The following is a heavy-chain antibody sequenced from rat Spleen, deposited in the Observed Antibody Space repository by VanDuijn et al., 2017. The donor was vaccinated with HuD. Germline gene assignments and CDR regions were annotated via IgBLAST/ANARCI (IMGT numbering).Heavy chain of an antibody. J-gene: IGHJ3*01. CDR3: ARAGYGGYANWFAY. D-gene: IGHD1-11*01. V-gene: IGHV5S23*01. Sequence: EVQLVESDGGLVQPGRSLKLSCAASGFTFSNYDMAWVRQAPTKGLEWVTSISPSGDNTYYRDSVKGRFTVSRDNAKSTLYLQMDSLRSEDTATYYCARAGYGGYANWFAYWGQGTLVTVSS. CDR1: GFTFSNYD. CDR2: ISPSGDNT.